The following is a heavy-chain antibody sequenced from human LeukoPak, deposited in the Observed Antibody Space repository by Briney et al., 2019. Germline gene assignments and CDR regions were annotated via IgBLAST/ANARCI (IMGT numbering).Heavy chain of an antibody. V-gene: IGHV4-38-2*02. CDR3: ARLSGTYYSNFDY. Sequence: ETSETLSLTCIVSGYSISNGYYWGWIRQPPGKGLEWIGSIYHSGGTYYNPSLKSRVTMSVDTSKNQFSLKLTSVTAADTAVYYCARLSGTYYSNFDYWGQGTLVTVSS. D-gene: IGHD1-26*01. CDR1: GYSISNGYY. J-gene: IGHJ4*02. CDR2: IYHSGGT.